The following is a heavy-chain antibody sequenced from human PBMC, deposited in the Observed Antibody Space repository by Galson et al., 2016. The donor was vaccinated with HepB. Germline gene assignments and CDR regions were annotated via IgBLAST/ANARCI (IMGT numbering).Heavy chain of an antibody. Sequence: SLRLSCAASGFTFIYYRMNWVRQAPGKGLEWVSSISGDSSDIYYADSVKGRFTISRDNAKNSLYMQMNSLRAEDSAVYYCARVSGPQRDWLLHWGQGALVTVSS. J-gene: IGHJ4*02. CDR2: ISGDSSDI. D-gene: IGHD3-9*01. CDR3: ARVSGPQRDWLLH. V-gene: IGHV3-21*01. CDR1: GFTFIYYR.